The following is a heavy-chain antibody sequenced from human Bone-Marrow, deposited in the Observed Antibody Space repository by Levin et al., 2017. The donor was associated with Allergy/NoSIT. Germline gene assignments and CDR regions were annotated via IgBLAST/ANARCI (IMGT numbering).Heavy chain of an antibody. V-gene: IGHV3-21*01. CDR3: ARGSGGNSYDY. CDR1: GFTFSSYS. J-gene: IGHJ4*02. CDR2: ISSSSSYI. D-gene: IGHD4-23*01. Sequence: LSLTCAASGFTFSSYSMNWVRQAPGKGLEWVSSISSSSSYIYYADSVKGRFTISRDNAKNSLYLQMNSLRAEDTAVYYCARGSGGNSYDYWGQGTLVTVSS.